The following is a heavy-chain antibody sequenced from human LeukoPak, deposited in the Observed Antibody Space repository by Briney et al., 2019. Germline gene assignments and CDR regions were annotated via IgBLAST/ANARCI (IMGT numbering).Heavy chain of an antibody. V-gene: IGHV3-21*01. J-gene: IGHJ6*02. CDR2: ISSSSSYI. CDR1: GFTFSSYS. Sequence: GGSLRLPCAASGFTFSSYSMNWVRQAPGKGLEWVSSISSSSSYIYYADSVKGRFTISRDNAKNSLYLQMNSLRAEDTAVYYCASPPTSNYYYGMDVWGQGTTVTVSS. CDR3: ASPPTSNYYYGMDV.